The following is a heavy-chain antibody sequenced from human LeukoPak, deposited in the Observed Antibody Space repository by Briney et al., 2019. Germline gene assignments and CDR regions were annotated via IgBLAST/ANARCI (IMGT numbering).Heavy chain of an antibody. CDR2: IYHSGST. CDR3: ARDKKEEVPAAAGWFDP. Sequence: PSETLSLTCAVSGYSISSGYYWGWIRQPPGKGLEWIGSIYHSGSTYYNPSLKSRVTISVDTSKNQFSLKLSSVTAADTAVYYCARDKKEEVPAAAGWFDPWGKGTLVTVSS. J-gene: IGHJ5*02. V-gene: IGHV4-38-2*02. D-gene: IGHD2-2*01. CDR1: GYSISSGYY.